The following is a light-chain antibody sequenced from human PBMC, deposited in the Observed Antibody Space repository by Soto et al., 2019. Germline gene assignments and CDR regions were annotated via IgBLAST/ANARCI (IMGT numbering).Light chain of an antibody. CDR3: QQYNNWLST. V-gene: IGKV3-15*01. CDR1: QSVSSN. J-gene: IGKJ1*01. CDR2: GAS. Sequence: EIVLTQAPATLSKTQGERATLSCRASQSVSSNLAWYQQKPGQAPRLLIYGASTRATGIPARFSGSGSGTEFTLTISSLQSEDFAVYYCQQYNNWLSTFGQGTKV.